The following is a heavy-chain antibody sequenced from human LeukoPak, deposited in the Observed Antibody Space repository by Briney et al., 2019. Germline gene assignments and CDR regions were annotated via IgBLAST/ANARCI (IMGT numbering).Heavy chain of an antibody. D-gene: IGHD2-2*02. V-gene: IGHV4-59*01. Sequence: SETLSLTCTVSGGSMSPYHWGWIRQPPGKGLEWTGYIYYSGSTNYNPSLKSRVTISVDTSKNQFSLKLSSVTAADTAVYYCARSRYQLLYYWFDPWGQGTLVTVSS. CDR2: IYYSGST. J-gene: IGHJ5*02. CDR1: GGSMSPYH. CDR3: ARSRYQLLYYWFDP.